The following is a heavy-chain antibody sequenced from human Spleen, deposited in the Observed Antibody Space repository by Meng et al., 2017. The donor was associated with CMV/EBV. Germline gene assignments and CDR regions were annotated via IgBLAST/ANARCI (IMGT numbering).Heavy chain of an antibody. Sequence: GGSLSLSWAASGFTVSSYAMSWVRQAPGKGLEWVSAISGSGGSTYYADSVKGRFTISRDNSKNTLYLQMNSLRAEDTAVYYCAKDRGGAANNLFDPWGQGTLVTVSS. J-gene: IGHJ5*02. CDR2: ISGSGGST. D-gene: IGHD3-10*01. V-gene: IGHV3-23*01. CDR3: AKDRGGAANNLFDP. CDR1: GFTVSSYA.